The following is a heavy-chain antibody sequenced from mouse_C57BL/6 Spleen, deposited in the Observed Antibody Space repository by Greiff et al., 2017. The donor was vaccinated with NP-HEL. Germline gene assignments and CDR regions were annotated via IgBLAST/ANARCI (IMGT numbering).Heavy chain of an antibody. CDR3: AREVTTAY. Sequence: QVQLQQSGAELARPGASVKLSCKASGYTFTSYGIRWVKQRPGPCLAWLGYLSPRSGNTYYNEKFKGKATLTADKSSSTAYMELRSLTSEDSAVYVCAREVTTAYWGQGTLVTVSA. D-gene: IGHD2-2*01. V-gene: IGHV1-81*01. CDR2: LSPRSGNT. J-gene: IGHJ3*01. CDR1: GYTFTSYG.